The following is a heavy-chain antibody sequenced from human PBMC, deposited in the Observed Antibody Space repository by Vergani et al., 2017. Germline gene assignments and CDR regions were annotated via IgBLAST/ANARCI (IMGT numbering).Heavy chain of an antibody. CDR2: ISSSSSTI. CDR1: GFTFSSYS. Sequence: EVQLVESGGGLVQPGGSLRLSCAASGFTFSSYSLNWVRQAPGKGLEWVSYISSSSSTIYYADSVKGRFTISRDNAKNSLYLQMNSLRAEGTAVYYCARDRPCFRVAADYGHYYYGMDVWGQXP. CDR3: ARDRPCFRVAADYGHYYYGMDV. D-gene: IGHD2-15*01. V-gene: IGHV3-48*01. J-gene: IGHJ6*02.